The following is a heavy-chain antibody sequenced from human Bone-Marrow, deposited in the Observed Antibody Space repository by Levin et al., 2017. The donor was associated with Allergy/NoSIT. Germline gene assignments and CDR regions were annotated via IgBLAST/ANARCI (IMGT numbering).Heavy chain of an antibody. V-gene: IGHV3-23*01. CDR1: GFTFASYG. D-gene: IGHD3-9*01. CDR2: ISGDGGGT. Sequence: GGSLRLSCAASGFTFASYGMSWGRQAPGKALEWVSSISGDGGGTYYADSVKGRFSISRENSRNTLYLQMNSLRVDDTAVYYCAKILTGGGMDVWGQGTTVTVSS. CDR3: AKILTGGGMDV. J-gene: IGHJ6*02.